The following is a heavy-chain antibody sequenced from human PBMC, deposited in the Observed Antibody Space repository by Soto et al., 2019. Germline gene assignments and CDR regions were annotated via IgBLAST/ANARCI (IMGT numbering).Heavy chain of an antibody. J-gene: IGHJ6*02. D-gene: IGHD6-6*01. CDR2: IWYDGSNK. Sequence: VAAIWYDGSNKYYADSVKGRFTISRDNSKSTLYLQMNSLRAEDTAVYYCARDPRTARPSAMDVWGQGTTVTVSS. CDR3: ARDPRTARPSAMDV. V-gene: IGHV3-33*01.